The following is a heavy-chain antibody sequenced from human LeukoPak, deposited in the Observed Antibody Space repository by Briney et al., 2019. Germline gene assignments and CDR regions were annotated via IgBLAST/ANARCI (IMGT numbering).Heavy chain of an antibody. CDR2: IYYSGST. J-gene: IGHJ4*02. Sequence: TSETLSLTCTVSGGSISSSSYYWGWIRQPPGKGLEWIGSIYYSGSTYYTPSLKSRVTISVDTSKNQFSLKLSSVTAADTAVYYCASRSSGWYFTFGRVPFWGQGTLVTVSS. D-gene: IGHD6-19*01. CDR3: ASRSSGWYFTFGRVPF. CDR1: GGSISSSSYY. V-gene: IGHV4-39*01.